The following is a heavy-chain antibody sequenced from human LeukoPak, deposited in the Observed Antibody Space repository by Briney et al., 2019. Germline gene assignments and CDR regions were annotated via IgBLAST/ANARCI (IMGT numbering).Heavy chain of an antibody. J-gene: IGHJ4*02. Sequence: PGGSLRLSCAASGFTFSNYWMSWVRQAPGKGLEWVASIDQYGRAKYYVDSVRGRFTFSRDNTKNSLHLQMNSLRAEDTAVYYCGRPESYGSILAYWGQGTRVT. CDR2: IDQYGRAK. CDR3: GRPESYGSILAY. D-gene: IGHD3-10*01. V-gene: IGHV3-7*01. CDR1: GFTFSNYW.